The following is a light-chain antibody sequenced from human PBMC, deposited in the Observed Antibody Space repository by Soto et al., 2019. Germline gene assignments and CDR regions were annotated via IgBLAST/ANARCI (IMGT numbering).Light chain of an antibody. CDR3: ETWDSNTRV. CDR2: LEAGGRY. Sequence: QSVLTQSSSASASLGSSVKLTCTLSSGHGNYIIAWHQQQPGKAPRYLMKLEAGGRYNKGSGVPERFSGSSSGADRYLTISNLQFEDEGDYYCETWDSNTRVFGGGTQLTVL. J-gene: IGLJ3*02. V-gene: IGLV4-60*02. CDR1: SGHGNYI.